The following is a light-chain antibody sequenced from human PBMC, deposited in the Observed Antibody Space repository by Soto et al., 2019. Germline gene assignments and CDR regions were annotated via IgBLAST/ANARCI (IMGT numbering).Light chain of an antibody. CDR2: EVT. CDR3: SSYTSSNTPYV. Sequence: QSVLTQPASVSGSPGQSITISCTGSSSDVGAYNFVSWYQHHPGKAPKLILYEVTTRPSGVSSRFSGSQSGNTASLTISGLQADDEANYYCSSYTSSNTPYVFGTGTKLTV. J-gene: IGLJ1*01. CDR1: SSDVGAYNF. V-gene: IGLV2-14*01.